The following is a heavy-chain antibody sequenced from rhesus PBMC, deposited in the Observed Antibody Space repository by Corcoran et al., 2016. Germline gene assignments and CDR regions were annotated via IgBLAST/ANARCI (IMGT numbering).Heavy chain of an antibody. CDR1: GGSISDDYY. CDR2: IYGSGVGT. J-gene: IGHJ4*01. D-gene: IGHD3-9*01. Sequence: QVQLQESGPGLVKPSETLSLTCAVSGGSISDDYYWSWIRQPPGKGLEWIGYIYGSGVGTNYNPSLKNRVTISIDTSKNQFSLKLSSVTAADTAVYYCARDHYEDDYGYYYTLDYWGQGVLVTVSS. V-gene: IGHV4-106*01. CDR3: ARDHYEDDYGYYYTLDY.